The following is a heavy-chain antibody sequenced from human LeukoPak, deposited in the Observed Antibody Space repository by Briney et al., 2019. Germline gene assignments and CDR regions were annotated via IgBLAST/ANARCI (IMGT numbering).Heavy chain of an antibody. D-gene: IGHD3-10*01. CDR3: ATEAWFGDVWGY. J-gene: IGHJ4*02. CDR2: IYYSGST. V-gene: IGHV4-31*02. Sequence: WNGSAQVQGKGREWIGYIYYSGSTYYNPSLKSRVTISVDTSKNQFSLKLSSVTAADTAVYYCATEAWFGDVWGYWGQGTLVTVSS.